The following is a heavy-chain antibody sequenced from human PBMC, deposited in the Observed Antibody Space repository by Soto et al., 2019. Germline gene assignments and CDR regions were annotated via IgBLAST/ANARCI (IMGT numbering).Heavy chain of an antibody. CDR2: IDPSDSYT. CDR1: VYSFTSYW. J-gene: IGHJ4*02. V-gene: IGHV5-10-1*01. CDR3: ARRYCSSTSCYSGFDY. D-gene: IGHD2-2*02. Sequence: GESLKISCKGSVYSFTSYWISWVRQMPGKGLEWMGRIDPSDSYTNYSPSFQGHVTISADKSISTAYLQWSSLKASDTAMYYCARRYCSSTSCYSGFDYWGQGTLVTVSS.